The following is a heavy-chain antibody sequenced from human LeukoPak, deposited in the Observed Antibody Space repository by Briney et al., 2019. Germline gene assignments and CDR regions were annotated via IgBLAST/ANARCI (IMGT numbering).Heavy chain of an antibody. D-gene: IGHD2-15*01. Sequence: ASVKVSCKASGYTFTSYDINWVRQATGQGLEWMGWRNPNSGNTGYAQKFQGRVTMTRNTSISTAYMELSSLRSEDTAVYYCARGGSLLGYCSGGSCSGAFDIWGQGTMVTVSS. CDR3: ARGGSLLGYCSGGSCSGAFDI. CDR1: GYTFTSYD. CDR2: RNPNSGNT. V-gene: IGHV1-8*01. J-gene: IGHJ3*02.